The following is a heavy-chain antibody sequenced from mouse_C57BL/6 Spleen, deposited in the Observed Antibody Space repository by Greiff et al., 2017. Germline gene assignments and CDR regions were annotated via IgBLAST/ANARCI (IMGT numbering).Heavy chain of an antibody. V-gene: IGHV1-59*01. CDR3: ARWDYYGSSGGFAY. CDR2: IDPSDSYT. Sequence: QVQLQQPGAELVRPGTSVKLSCKASGYTFTSYWMHWVKQRPGQGLEWIGVIDPSDSYTNYNQKVKGKATLTVDTSTSTAYMQLSSLTSEDSAVYYCARWDYYGSSGGFAYWGQGTLVTVSA. J-gene: IGHJ3*01. CDR1: GYTFTSYW. D-gene: IGHD1-1*01.